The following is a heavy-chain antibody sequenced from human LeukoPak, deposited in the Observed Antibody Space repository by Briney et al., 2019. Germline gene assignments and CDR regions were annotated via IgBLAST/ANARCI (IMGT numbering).Heavy chain of an antibody. Sequence: SETLSLTCTVSGGSLSSSSYYWGWIRQPPGKGLEWMGSIYYSGSTYYNPSLKSRVTISVDTSKNQFSLKLSSVTAADTAVYYRARRVVEYSSGWYGGLHWGQGTLVTVSS. CDR3: ARRVVEYSSGWYGGLH. D-gene: IGHD6-19*01. CDR1: GGSLSSSSYY. J-gene: IGHJ1*01. V-gene: IGHV4-39*01. CDR2: IYYSGST.